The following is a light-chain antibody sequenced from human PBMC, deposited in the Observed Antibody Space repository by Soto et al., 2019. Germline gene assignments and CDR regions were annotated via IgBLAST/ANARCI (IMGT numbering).Light chain of an antibody. CDR1: SSDVGLYNY. CDR2: EVN. CDR3: SSYTTSSTRD. Sequence: QSVLTQPASVSGSPGQSITISCTGTSSDVGLYNYVSWYQQHPDKAPKLMIFEVNNRPSGISNRFSGSKSGNTASLTISGLQAEDEADYYCSSYTTSSTRDFGTGTKLTVL. V-gene: IGLV2-14*01. J-gene: IGLJ1*01.